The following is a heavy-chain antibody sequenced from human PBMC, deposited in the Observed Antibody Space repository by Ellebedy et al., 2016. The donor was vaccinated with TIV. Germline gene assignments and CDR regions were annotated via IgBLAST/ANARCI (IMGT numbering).Heavy chain of an antibody. CDR1: GDSISGSPYY. CDR3: ARRSFVHRSGSYTS. D-gene: IGHD1-26*01. J-gene: IGHJ5*02. Sequence: MPSETLSLTCSVSGDSISGSPYYWAWIRQPPGKGLEWIGGIEYSGTVLYNPSLKSRATISVDSSKNQFSLKLNSVTAADTAVYYCARRSFVHRSGSYTSWGRGALVAVSS. CDR2: IEYSGTV. V-gene: IGHV4-39*07.